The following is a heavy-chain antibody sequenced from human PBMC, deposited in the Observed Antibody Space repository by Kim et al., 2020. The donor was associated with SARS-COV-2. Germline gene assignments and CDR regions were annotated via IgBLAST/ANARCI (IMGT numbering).Heavy chain of an antibody. CDR2: ISWNSGSI. V-gene: IGHV3-9*01. D-gene: IGHD3-22*01. Sequence: GGSLRLSCAASGFTFGDYAMHWVRQAPGKGLEWVSGISWNSGSIGYADSVKGRFTISRDNAKNSLYLQMNSLRAEDTALYYCAKDMSYYYDSSGFDGGYYYYGMDVWGQGTTVTVSS. J-gene: IGHJ6*02. CDR3: AKDMSYYYDSSGFDGGYYYYGMDV. CDR1: GFTFGDYA.